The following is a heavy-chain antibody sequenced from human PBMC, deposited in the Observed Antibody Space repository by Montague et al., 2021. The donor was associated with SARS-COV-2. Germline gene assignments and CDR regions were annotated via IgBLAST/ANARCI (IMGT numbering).Heavy chain of an antibody. V-gene: IGHV4-31*03. J-gene: IGHJ6*02. CDR3: ARGGSYSSGWYGVDYYYGMDV. CDR2: TYYSGST. D-gene: IGHD6-19*01. CDR1: GGSISSGGYY. Sequence: TLSLTCTVSGGSISSGGYYWSWIRQHPGKGLEWIGYTYYSGSTYYNPSLKSRVTISVDTSKNQFSLKLSSVTAADTAVYYCARGGSYSSGWYGVDYYYGMDVWGQGTTVTVSS.